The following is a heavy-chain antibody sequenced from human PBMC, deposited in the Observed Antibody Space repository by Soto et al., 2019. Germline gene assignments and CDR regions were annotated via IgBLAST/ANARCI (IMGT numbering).Heavy chain of an antibody. CDR3: GCGGYYYYGMDV. CDR1: GGSISSGGHS. CDR2: IYHSGST. V-gene: IGHV4-30-2*01. J-gene: IGHJ6*02. Sequence: LSLTCAVSGGSISSGGHSWSWIRQPPGKGLEWIGYIYHSGSTYYNPSLKSRVTISVDRSKNQFSLKLSSVTAADTAVYYCGCGGYYYYGMDVWGQGTTVTVSS. D-gene: IGHD2-15*01.